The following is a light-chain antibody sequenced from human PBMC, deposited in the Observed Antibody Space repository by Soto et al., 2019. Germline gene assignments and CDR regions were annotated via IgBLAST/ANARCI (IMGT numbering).Light chain of an antibody. Sequence: QSVLTQPPSVSGAPGQRVTISCTGSSSNIGAGYDVHWYQQLPGTAPKHLIYGNSNRPSGVPDRFSGSKSGTSASLAITGLHAEDEADYYCRSYDSSLSGYVFGTGTKLTVL. CDR2: GNS. CDR3: RSYDSSLSGYV. J-gene: IGLJ1*01. CDR1: SSNIGAGYD. V-gene: IGLV1-40*01.